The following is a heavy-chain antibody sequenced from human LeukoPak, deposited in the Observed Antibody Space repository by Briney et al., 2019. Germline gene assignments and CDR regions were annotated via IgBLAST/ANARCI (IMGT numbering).Heavy chain of an antibody. CDR1: GFNFSSYG. CDR2: IWYDGSNK. Sequence: PGRSLRLSCEVYGFNFSSYGMHWVRQPPGKGLEWVAVIWYDGSNKYYTESVKGRFTISRDNSMNTLYLQMNSLRADDTAVYYCARDVCDSTDGSPEVSWGQGTLVTVSS. CDR3: ARDVCDSTDGSPEVS. J-gene: IGHJ5*02. V-gene: IGHV3-33*08. D-gene: IGHD2-21*01.